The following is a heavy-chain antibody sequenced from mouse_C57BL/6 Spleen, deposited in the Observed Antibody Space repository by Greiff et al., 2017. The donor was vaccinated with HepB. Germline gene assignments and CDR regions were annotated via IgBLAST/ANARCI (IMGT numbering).Heavy chain of an antibody. V-gene: IGHV1-81*01. CDR1: GYTFTSYG. CDR2: IYPRSGNT. J-gene: IGHJ3*01. CDR3: ARPLFAY. Sequence: VKLMESGAELARPGASVKLSCKASGYTFTSYGISWVKQRTGQGLEWIGEIYPRSGNTYYNEKFKGKATLTADKSSSTAYMELRSLTSEDSAVYFCARPLFAYGGQGTLVTVSA.